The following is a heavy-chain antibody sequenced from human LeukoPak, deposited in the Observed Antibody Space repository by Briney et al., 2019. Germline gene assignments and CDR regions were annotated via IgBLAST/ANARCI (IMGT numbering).Heavy chain of an antibody. Sequence: GGSLRLSCAASGFTFSTYGMHWVRQAPGKGLEWVSFIRNNGDNKYYADSVRGRFTISRGNSKNTLYLQMNTLRTDDTAVYYCVTSKGAGYFDYWGQGTLVTVSS. CDR3: VTSKGAGYFDY. CDR1: GFTFSTYG. J-gene: IGHJ4*02. CDR2: IRNNGDNK. D-gene: IGHD6-19*01. V-gene: IGHV3-30*02.